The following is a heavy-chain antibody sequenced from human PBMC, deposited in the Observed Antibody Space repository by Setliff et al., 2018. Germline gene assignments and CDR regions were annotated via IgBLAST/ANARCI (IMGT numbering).Heavy chain of an antibody. V-gene: IGHV1-2*02. CDR1: GYTFTAYY. CDR2: IDPKSGRT. Sequence: GASVKVSCKASGYTFTAYYIYWMRQAPGQGLEWVGWIDPKSGRTKYAVKFQGRVTMTRDTSSSTIYMEVNSLTSDDTAVYFCAKQGDLAFDYWGQGTQVTVSS. D-gene: IGHD3-16*01. CDR3: AKQGDLAFDY. J-gene: IGHJ4*02.